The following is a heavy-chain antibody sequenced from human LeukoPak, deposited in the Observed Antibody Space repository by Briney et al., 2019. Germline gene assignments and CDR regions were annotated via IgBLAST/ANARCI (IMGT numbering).Heavy chain of an antibody. CDR2: ISSSGSTI. J-gene: IGHJ4*02. Sequence: GGSLRLSCAASGFTFSDYYMSWIRQAPGKGLEWVSYISSSGSTIYYADSVKGRFTISRDNAKNSLYPQMNSLRAEGTAVYYCARGYYGDYAPVDYWGQGTLVTVSS. D-gene: IGHD4-17*01. CDR1: GFTFSDYY. V-gene: IGHV3-11*01. CDR3: ARGYYGDYAPVDY.